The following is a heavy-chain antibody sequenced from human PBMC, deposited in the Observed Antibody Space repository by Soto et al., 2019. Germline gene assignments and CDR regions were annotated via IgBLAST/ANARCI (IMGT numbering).Heavy chain of an antibody. CDR2: IVRILGIP. CDR3: ARMRGSYGMDV. D-gene: IGHD1-1*01. V-gene: IGHV1-69*02. J-gene: IGHJ6*02. CDR1: GGTFSSYT. Sequence: QVQLVQSGAEVKKPGSSVKVSCKASGGTFSSYTISWVRQSPGQGLEWMGRIVRILGIPNYAMKFQGRVTITTDKSPRTGYMKLSRVRSEDTDVYYCARMRGSYGMDVGGQGTTVTVSS.